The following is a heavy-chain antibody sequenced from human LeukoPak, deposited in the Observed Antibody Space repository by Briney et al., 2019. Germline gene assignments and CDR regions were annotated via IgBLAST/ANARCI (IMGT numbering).Heavy chain of an antibody. V-gene: IGHV3-30*04. D-gene: IGHD6-19*01. CDR3: AREPTGYTSGWYRYFQH. J-gene: IGHJ1*01. CDR1: GFTFSSYA. CDR2: MSYDGSNI. Sequence: AGGSLRLSCAASGFTFSSYAMHWVRQAPGKGLEWVALMSYDGSNILYADSVKGRFTISRDNSKNTLYLQMNSLRPQDTAVYYCAREPTGYTSGWYRYFQHWGQGSLVTVSS.